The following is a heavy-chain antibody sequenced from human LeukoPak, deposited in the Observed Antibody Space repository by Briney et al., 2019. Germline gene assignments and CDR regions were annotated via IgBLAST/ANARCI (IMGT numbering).Heavy chain of an antibody. Sequence: GGSLRLPCAASGFTFSTYAMSWVRQAPGKGLEWVSGISGRGGSTYYADSVKGRFTISRDNSKNTLYLQMNGLRAEDTAVYYCAKGIEQWPGDYYYYGMDVWGQGTTVTVSS. V-gene: IGHV3-23*01. J-gene: IGHJ6*02. CDR2: ISGRGGST. CDR1: GFTFSTYA. D-gene: IGHD6-19*01. CDR3: AKGIEQWPGDYYYYGMDV.